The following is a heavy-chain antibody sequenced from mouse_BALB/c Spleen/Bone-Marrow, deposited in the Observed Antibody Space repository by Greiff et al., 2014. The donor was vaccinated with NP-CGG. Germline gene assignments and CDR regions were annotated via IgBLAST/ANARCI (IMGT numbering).Heavy chain of an antibody. CDR3: SRSTFAHVMDS. J-gene: IGHJ4*01. D-gene: IGHD4-1*02. Sequence: QVQLQQSGAELARPGASVKMSCKASGYTFTSYTMHWVKQRPGQGLEWIGYITPNSDHTNYNQKFKDRATLTADKSSSTAYTQLSSLTSEDSAIYYCSRSTFAHVMDSWGQGTSVTVSS. CDR1: GYTFTSYT. V-gene: IGHV1-4*01. CDR2: ITPNSDHT.